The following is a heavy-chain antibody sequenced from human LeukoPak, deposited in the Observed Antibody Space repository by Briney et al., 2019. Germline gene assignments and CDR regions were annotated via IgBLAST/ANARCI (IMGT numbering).Heavy chain of an antibody. CDR2: IYYNEDT. D-gene: IGHD2-15*01. J-gene: IGHJ3*02. Sequence: PSETLSLTCTVSGVDIYSSTYYWAWIRQPPGKGLEFIGGIYYNEDTYSNPSLKGRLTISVDTSTNQFSLRLNSVTAADTAVYFCARQLAAGNDAFDIWGQGTMVTVSS. V-gene: IGHV4-39*01. CDR3: ARQLAAGNDAFDI. CDR1: GVDIYSSTYY.